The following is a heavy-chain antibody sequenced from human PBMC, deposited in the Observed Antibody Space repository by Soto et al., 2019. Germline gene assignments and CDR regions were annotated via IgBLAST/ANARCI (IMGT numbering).Heavy chain of an antibody. CDR1: GFTFSSYA. V-gene: IGHV3-23*01. CDR2: ISGSGGST. Sequence: GGSLRLSCAASGFTFSSYAMSWVRQAPGKGLEWVSAISGSGGSTYYAESVKGRFTISRDNSKNTLYLQMNSLRAEDTAVYYCAKDGGYSYGYSPRYYYGMDVWGQGTTVTVSS. J-gene: IGHJ6*02. CDR3: AKDGGYSYGYSPRYYYGMDV. D-gene: IGHD5-18*01.